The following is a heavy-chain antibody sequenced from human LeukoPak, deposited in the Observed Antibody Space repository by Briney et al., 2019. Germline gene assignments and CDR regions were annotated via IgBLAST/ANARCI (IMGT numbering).Heavy chain of an antibody. J-gene: IGHJ6*03. CDR3: ARDRLRFLEWLSTHSDYYYYMDV. CDR2: IMPIFGTA. V-gene: IGHV1-69*13. CDR1: GGTFSSYA. Sequence: SVKLSCKASGGTFSSYAISWVRQAPGQGLEWMGGIMPIFGTANYAQKFQGRVTITADESTSTANMELSRLRSEDTAVYYCARDRLRFLEWLSTHSDYYYYMDVWGRGTTVTVSS. D-gene: IGHD3-3*01.